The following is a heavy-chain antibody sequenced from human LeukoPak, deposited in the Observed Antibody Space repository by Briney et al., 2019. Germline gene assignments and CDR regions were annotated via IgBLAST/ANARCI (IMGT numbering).Heavy chain of an antibody. CDR2: INHSGST. J-gene: IGHJ4*02. V-gene: IGHV4-34*01. D-gene: IGHD6-13*01. Sequence: KPSETLSLTCAVYGGSFSGYYWSSIRQPPGKGLEWNREINHSGSTNYNPSLKSGVTISVDTSKNQISLKLSSVTAADTAVYYCARVLGVAAAGRFDYWGQGTLVTVSS. CDR1: GGSFSGYY. CDR3: ARVLGVAAAGRFDY.